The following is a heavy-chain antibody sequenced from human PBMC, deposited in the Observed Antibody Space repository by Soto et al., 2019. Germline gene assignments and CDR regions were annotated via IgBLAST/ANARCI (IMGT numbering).Heavy chain of an antibody. CDR1: GFTFSSYA. J-gene: IGHJ6*02. D-gene: IGHD2-2*02. CDR3: AKDSGCSSTSCYKHYYYGMDV. CDR2: ISGSGGST. Sequence: GGSLRLSCAASGFTFSSYAMSWVRQAPGKGLEWVSAISGSGGSTYYADSVKGRFTISRDNSKNTLYLQMNSLRAEDTAVYYCAKDSGCSSTSCYKHYYYGMDVWGQGTTVTVYS. V-gene: IGHV3-23*01.